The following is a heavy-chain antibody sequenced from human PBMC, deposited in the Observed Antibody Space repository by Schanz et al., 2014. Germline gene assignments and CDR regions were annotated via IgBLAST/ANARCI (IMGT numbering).Heavy chain of an antibody. CDR3: ARVDSGYDSHLYYYYYYMDV. CDR2: MNPNSGNT. J-gene: IGHJ6*03. CDR1: GYNITSND. D-gene: IGHD5-12*01. Sequence: VHLVQSGAEVKKPGASVKVSCKASGYNITSNDVTWVRQATGQGLEWMGWMNPNSGNTGYAQKFQGRVTMTRNTSISTAYMELSSLRSEDTAVYYCARVDSGYDSHLYYYYYYMDVWGKGTTVTVSS. V-gene: IGHV1-8*01.